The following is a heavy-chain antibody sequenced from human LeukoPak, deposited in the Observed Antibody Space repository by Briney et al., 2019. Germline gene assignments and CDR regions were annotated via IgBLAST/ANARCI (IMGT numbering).Heavy chain of an antibody. Sequence: GASVKVSCKASGYTFTSYGISWVRQAPGQGLEWMGWISAYNGNTNYAQKLQGRVTMTTDTSTSTAYMGLRSLRSDDTAVYYCARDHSCNYYDSSGYYFVSVWFDPWGQGTLVTVSS. V-gene: IGHV1-18*01. D-gene: IGHD3-22*01. CDR3: ARDHSCNYYDSSGYYFVSVWFDP. CDR1: GYTFTSYG. CDR2: ISAYNGNT. J-gene: IGHJ5*02.